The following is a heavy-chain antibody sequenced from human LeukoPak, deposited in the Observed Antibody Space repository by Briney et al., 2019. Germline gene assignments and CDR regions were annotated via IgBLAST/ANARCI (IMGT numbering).Heavy chain of an antibody. CDR3: AGIAWSGNWFDP. J-gene: IGHJ5*02. CDR1: GGSISSYY. CDR2: IYCSGST. D-gene: IGHD3-10*01. Sequence: SETLSLTCTVSGGSISSYYWSWIRQPPGKGLEWIGYIYCSGSTNYNPSLKSRVTISVDTSKNLFSLKLSSVTAADTAVYYCAGIAWSGNWFDPWGQGTLVTVSS. V-gene: IGHV4-59*01.